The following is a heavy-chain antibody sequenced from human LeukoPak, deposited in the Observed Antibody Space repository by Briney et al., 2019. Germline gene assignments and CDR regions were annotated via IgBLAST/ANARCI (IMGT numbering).Heavy chain of an antibody. CDR2: IFYSGST. Sequence: AETLSLTCTVSGDSISNYYWSWIRQPPGKGLDWIGYIFYSGSTNYNPSLKSRVTMSVDTSKNQFSLKLTSVTAADTAVYYCARASNYNFWSDYPDAFNIWGQGTLVTVSS. CDR1: GDSISNYY. CDR3: ARASNYNFWSDYPDAFNI. J-gene: IGHJ3*02. V-gene: IGHV4-59*08. D-gene: IGHD3-3*01.